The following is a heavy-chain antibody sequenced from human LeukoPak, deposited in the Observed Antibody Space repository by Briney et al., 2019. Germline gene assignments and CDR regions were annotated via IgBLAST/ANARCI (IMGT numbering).Heavy chain of an antibody. CDR3: ARDPTYYYDSSGPGGFDY. V-gene: IGHV4-61*02. J-gene: IGHJ4*02. D-gene: IGHD3-22*01. CDR1: GGSLSSGSYY. Sequence: SQTLSLTCTVSGGSLSSGSYYWSWIRQPAGKGLEWIGRIYTSGSTNYNPSLKSRVTISVDTSKNQFSLKLSSVTAADTAVYYCARDPTYYYDSSGPGGFDYWGQGTLVTVSS. CDR2: IYTSGST.